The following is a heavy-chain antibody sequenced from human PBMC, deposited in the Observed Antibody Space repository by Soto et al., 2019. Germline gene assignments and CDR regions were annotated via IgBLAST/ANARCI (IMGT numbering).Heavy chain of an antibody. CDR3: GRGRSGELVVFY. J-gene: IGHJ4*02. CDR2: ISPNSGGT. Sequence: QVQLVQSGAEVKKSGASVKVSCKASGYTFTGYYIHWVRQAPGQGVEWMGEISPNSGGTKYAQRFQGRVTMTKDTSTSTLYNELNHLSPDDTAVYFWGRGRSGELVVFYWGQGTLVTVYS. D-gene: IGHD1-7*01. V-gene: IGHV1-2*02. CDR1: GYTFTGYY.